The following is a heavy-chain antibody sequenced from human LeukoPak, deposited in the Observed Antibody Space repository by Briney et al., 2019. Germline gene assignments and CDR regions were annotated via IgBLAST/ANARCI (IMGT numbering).Heavy chain of an antibody. J-gene: IGHJ3*02. V-gene: IGHV4-4*07. CDR3: ARLLWFGELKESDDAFDI. Sequence: TSETLPLTCTVSGGSISSYYWSWIRQPAGKGLEWIGRIYTSGSTNYNPSLKSRVTMSVDTSKNQFSLKLSSVTAADTAVYYCARLLWFGELKESDDAFDIWGQGTMVTVSS. D-gene: IGHD3-10*01. CDR2: IYTSGST. CDR1: GGSISSYY.